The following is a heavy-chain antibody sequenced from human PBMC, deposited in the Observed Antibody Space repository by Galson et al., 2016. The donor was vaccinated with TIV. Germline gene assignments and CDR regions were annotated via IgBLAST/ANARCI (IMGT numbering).Heavy chain of an antibody. J-gene: IGHJ6*02. CDR1: GDSVSSNSA. CDR2: TYYRSKWYN. CDR3: ARDRTLPGYYYNGMDV. D-gene: IGHD1/OR15-1a*01. V-gene: IGHV6-1*01. Sequence: CAISGDSVSSNSAWNWIRQFPSRGLEWLGRTYYRSKWYNDYALSVKSRITINPDTSKNQFSLQLNSMTPEDTAVYYCARDRTLPGYYYNGMDVWGQGTTVTVSS.